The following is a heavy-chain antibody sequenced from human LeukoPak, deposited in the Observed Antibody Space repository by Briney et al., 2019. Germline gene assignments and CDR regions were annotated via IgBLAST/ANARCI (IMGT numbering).Heavy chain of an antibody. CDR1: GFTFSSYA. CDR2: ISGSGGST. J-gene: IGHJ4*02. Sequence: GGSLRLSCAASGFTFSSYAVSWVRQAPGKGLEWVSAISGSGGSTYYADSVKGRFTISRDNSKNTLYLQMNSLRAEDTAVYYCARGRHYYGSGNFDYWGQGTLVTVSS. CDR3: ARGRHYYGSGNFDY. D-gene: IGHD3-10*01. V-gene: IGHV3-23*01.